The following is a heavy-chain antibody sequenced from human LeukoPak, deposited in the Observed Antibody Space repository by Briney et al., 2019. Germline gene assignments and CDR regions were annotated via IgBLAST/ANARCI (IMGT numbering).Heavy chain of an antibody. J-gene: IGHJ4*02. CDR1: GGSISNYY. CDR3: ARGGVDWTFDY. D-gene: IGHD3-9*01. V-gene: IGHV4-4*07. CDR2: IYTSGST. Sequence: SETLSLTCTVSGGSISNYYWSWIRQPAGKGLEWIGHIYTSGSTNYNPSLKSRVTMSVDPSKNQFSLNLSSVTAADTAVYYCARGGVDWTFDYWGQGTLVTVSS.